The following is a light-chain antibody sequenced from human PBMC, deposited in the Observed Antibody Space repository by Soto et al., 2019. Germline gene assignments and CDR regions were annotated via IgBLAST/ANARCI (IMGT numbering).Light chain of an antibody. Sequence: EIVLTQSPGTLSLSPWERATLSCRASQSVSSSYLAWYQQKPGQAPRPLIYGASNRATGIPDRFSGSGSGTDFTLTISRLEPEDFAVYYCQQYGSSGTFGQGTKVDIK. V-gene: IGKV3-20*01. CDR2: GAS. CDR3: QQYGSSGT. CDR1: QSVSSSY. J-gene: IGKJ1*01.